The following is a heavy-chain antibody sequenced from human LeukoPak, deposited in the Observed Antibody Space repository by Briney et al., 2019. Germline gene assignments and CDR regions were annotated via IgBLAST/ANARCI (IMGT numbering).Heavy chain of an antibody. CDR2: ISYDGSNK. CDR1: RFTFSSYA. J-gene: IGHJ4*02. V-gene: IGHV3-30-3*01. Sequence: GGSLRLSCAASRFTFSSYATHWVRQAPGKGLEWVAVISYDGSNKYYADSVKGRFTISRDNSKNTLYLQMNGLRAEDTAVYYCARDLVVTSGYWGQGTLVTVSS. D-gene: IGHD2-2*01. CDR3: ARDLVVTSGY.